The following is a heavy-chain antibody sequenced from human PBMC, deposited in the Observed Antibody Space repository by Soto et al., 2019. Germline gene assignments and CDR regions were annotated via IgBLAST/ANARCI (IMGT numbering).Heavy chain of an antibody. V-gene: IGHV3-7*01. CDR1: GFTFSSYW. CDR3: ARVNHLEYNWKVRYYYSGMDV. CDR2: IKQDGSEK. D-gene: IGHD1-20*01. J-gene: IGHJ6*02. Sequence: GGSLRLSCAASGFTFSSYWMSWVRQAPGKGLEWVANIKQDGSEKYYVDSVKGRFTISRDNAKNSLYLQMNSLRAEDTAVYYCARVNHLEYNWKVRYYYSGMDVWGQGTTVTVSS.